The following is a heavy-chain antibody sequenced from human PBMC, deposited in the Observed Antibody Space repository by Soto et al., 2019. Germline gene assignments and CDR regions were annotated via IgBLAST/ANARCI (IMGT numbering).Heavy chain of an antibody. CDR1: GFTFSSYE. Sequence: EVQLVESGGGLVQPGGSLRLSCAASGFTFSSYEMNWVRQAPGKGLEWVSYISSSGSTIYYADSVKGRFTISRDNAKNSLYLQMNSLRAEDTAIYYCARDGRRIGEFQSDYWGQGVLVTVSS. CDR2: ISSSGSTI. V-gene: IGHV3-48*03. J-gene: IGHJ4*02. D-gene: IGHD3-10*01. CDR3: ARDGRRIGEFQSDY.